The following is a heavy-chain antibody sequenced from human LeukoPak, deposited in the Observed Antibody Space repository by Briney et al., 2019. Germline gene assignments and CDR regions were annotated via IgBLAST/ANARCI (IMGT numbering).Heavy chain of an antibody. V-gene: IGHV3-33*08. J-gene: IGHJ4*02. CDR2: IWYDGSIK. D-gene: IGHD3-16*02. CDR3: VTAYRITGGRYYLDY. CDR1: GFTVSRNY. Sequence: GGSLRLSCAASGFTVSRNYMSWVRQAPGKGLEWVAVIWYDGSIKYYADSVKGRFTISRDNSKSTVYLQMNSPSAGDTAVYYCVTAYRITGGRYYLDYWGQGTLVTVSS.